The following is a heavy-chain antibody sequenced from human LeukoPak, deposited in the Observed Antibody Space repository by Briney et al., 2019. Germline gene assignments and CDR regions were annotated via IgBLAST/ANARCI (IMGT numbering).Heavy chain of an antibody. CDR3: ARAAYCSSTSCYPLQYGMDV. Sequence: PSETLSLTCTVSGGSISSYYWSWIRQPPGKGLEWIGYIYYSGSTNYNPSLKSRVTISVDTSKNQFSLKLSSVTAADTAVYYCARAAYCSSTSCYPLQYGMDVWGQGTTVTVSS. D-gene: IGHD2-2*01. V-gene: IGHV4-59*01. CDR2: IYYSGST. CDR1: GGSISSYY. J-gene: IGHJ6*02.